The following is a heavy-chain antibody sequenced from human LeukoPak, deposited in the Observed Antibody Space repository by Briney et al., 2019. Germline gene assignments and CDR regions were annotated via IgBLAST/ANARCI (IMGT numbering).Heavy chain of an antibody. J-gene: IGHJ4*02. CDR3: ARDRGYSGYENTYFDY. D-gene: IGHD5-12*01. V-gene: IGHV3-20*04. CDR1: GFTFDDYG. Sequence: GGSLRLFCAASGFTFDDYGMSWVRQAPGKGLEWVSGINWNGGSTGYADSVKGRFTISRDNAKNSLYLQMNSLRAEDTALYYCARDRGYSGYENTYFDYWGQGTLVTVSS. CDR2: INWNGGST.